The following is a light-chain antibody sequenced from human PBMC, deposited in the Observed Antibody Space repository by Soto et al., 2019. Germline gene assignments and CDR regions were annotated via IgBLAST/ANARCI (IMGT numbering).Light chain of an antibody. Sequence: EIVLTQSPVTLSLSPGEIATLSCRASLSLSSSYLAWYQQKPGQAPRLLIYGASSRATGIPDRFSGSGSGTVFTLTISRLEPEDFAVYYCQQYGSSPPYTFGKGTKLEIK. CDR1: LSLSSSY. V-gene: IGKV3-20*01. J-gene: IGKJ2*01. CDR2: GAS. CDR3: QQYGSSPPYT.